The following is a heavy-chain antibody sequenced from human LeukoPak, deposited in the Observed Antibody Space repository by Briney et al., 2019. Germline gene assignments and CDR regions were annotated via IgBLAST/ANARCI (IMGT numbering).Heavy chain of an antibody. V-gene: IGHV4-34*01. CDR2: INHSGST. CDR1: GGSFSGYY. Sequence: PSETLSLTCAVYGGSFSGYYWSWIRQPPGKGLEWIGEINHSGSTNYNPSLKSRVTISVDTSKNQFSLKLSSVTAADTAVYYCARSGSSWYGARAYYGMDVWGQGTTVTASS. J-gene: IGHJ6*02. CDR3: ARSGSSWYGARAYYGMDV. D-gene: IGHD6-13*01.